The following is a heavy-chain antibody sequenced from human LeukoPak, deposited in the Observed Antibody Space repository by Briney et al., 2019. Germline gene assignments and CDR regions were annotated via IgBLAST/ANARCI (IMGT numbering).Heavy chain of an antibody. CDR3: ASLRSRFLEWLLYGAFDY. Sequence: SETLCLTCTVSGASISSGNYYWSWIRQPAGKTLEWIGRVYSSGNTNYNPSLKSRVTISIDTSKNQFSLKLSSVTAADTAVYYCASLRSRFLEWLLYGAFDYWGQGTLVTVSS. CDR2: VYSSGNT. CDR1: GASISSGNYY. V-gene: IGHV4-61*02. J-gene: IGHJ4*02. D-gene: IGHD3-3*01.